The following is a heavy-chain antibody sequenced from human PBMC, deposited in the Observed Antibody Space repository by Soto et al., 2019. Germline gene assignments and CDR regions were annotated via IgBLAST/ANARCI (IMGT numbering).Heavy chain of an antibody. V-gene: IGHV3-23*01. CDR1: GFTFSSYA. D-gene: IGHD6-13*01. CDR3: AKGGLPGYSSSWYINPPFDY. J-gene: IGHJ4*02. CDR2: ISGSGGST. Sequence: GGSLRLSCAASGFTFSSYAMSWVRQAPGKGLEWVSAISGSGGSTYYADSVKGRFTISRDNSKNTLYLQMNSLRAEDTAVYYCAKGGLPGYSSSWYINPPFDYWGQGTLVTVSS.